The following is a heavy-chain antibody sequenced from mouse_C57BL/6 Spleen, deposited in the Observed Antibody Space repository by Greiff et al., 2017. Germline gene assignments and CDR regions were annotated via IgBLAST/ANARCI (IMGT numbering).Heavy chain of an antibody. V-gene: IGHV6-3*01. CDR3: TGAYYSNYGLFDY. Sequence: EVQVVESGGGLVQPGGSMKLSCVASGFTFSNYWMNWVRQSPEKGLEWVAQIRLKSDNYATHYAESVKGRFTISRDDSKSSVYLQMNNLRAEDTGIYYCTGAYYSNYGLFDYWGQGTTLTVSS. CDR1: GFTFSNYW. D-gene: IGHD2-5*01. J-gene: IGHJ2*01. CDR2: IRLKSDNYAT.